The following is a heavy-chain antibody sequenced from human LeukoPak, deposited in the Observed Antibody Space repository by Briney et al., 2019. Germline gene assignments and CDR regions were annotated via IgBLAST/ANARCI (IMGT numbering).Heavy chain of an antibody. D-gene: IGHD3-22*01. J-gene: IGHJ4*02. Sequence: GGSLRLSCAASGFTFSNYGMHWVRQAPGKGLEWVAVISYDGSNRYYADSVKGRFTISRDNSKNTLYLQMNSLRAEDTAVYYCVRDRDSTGYYDYWGQGTLVTISS. CDR2: ISYDGSNR. CDR1: GFTFSNYG. CDR3: VRDRDSTGYYDY. V-gene: IGHV3-30*03.